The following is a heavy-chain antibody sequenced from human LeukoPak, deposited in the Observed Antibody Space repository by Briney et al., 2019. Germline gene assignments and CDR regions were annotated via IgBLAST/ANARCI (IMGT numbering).Heavy chain of an antibody. Sequence: ASVKVSCKASGYTFTSYGISWVRQAPGQGLEWMGWISAYNGNTNYAQKLQGRVTMTTDTSTSTAYMELRSLRSDDTAVYYCARDGRPYCSSTSCSPGYDYWGQGTLVTASS. J-gene: IGHJ4*02. CDR1: GYTFTSYG. D-gene: IGHD2-2*01. V-gene: IGHV1-18*04. CDR3: ARDGRPYCSSTSCSPGYDY. CDR2: ISAYNGNT.